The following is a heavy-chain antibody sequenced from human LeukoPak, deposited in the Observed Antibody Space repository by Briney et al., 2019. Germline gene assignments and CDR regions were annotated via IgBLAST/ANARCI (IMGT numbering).Heavy chain of an antibody. Sequence: GASVKVSCRASGYTFTSYGISWVRQGPGQGLEWMGWISAYNGNTNYAQKLQGRVTMTTDTSTSTAYMELRSLRSDDTAVYYCARIRRPSYYDSSGYYSMLDYWGQGTLVTVSS. V-gene: IGHV1-18*01. CDR3: ARIRRPSYYDSSGYYSMLDY. D-gene: IGHD3-22*01. CDR2: ISAYNGNT. J-gene: IGHJ4*02. CDR1: GYTFTSYG.